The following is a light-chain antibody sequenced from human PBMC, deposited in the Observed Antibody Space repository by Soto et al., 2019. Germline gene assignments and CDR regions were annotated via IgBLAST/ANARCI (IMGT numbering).Light chain of an antibody. CDR1: SSDVGGFNF. Sequence: QSALTQPASVSGSPGQSITISCTGTSSDVGGFNFVSWYQHHPGKAPKLIISEATNRPSGISNRFSGSKSGNTASLTISGLQAEDEADYYCSSYTTSSTRVFGGGTKVTVL. CDR2: EAT. V-gene: IGLV2-14*01. J-gene: IGLJ3*02. CDR3: SSYTTSSTRV.